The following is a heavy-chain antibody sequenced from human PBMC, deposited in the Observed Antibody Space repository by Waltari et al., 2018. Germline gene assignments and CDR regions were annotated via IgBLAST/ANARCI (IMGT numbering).Heavy chain of an antibody. CDR2: IIPIFGTA. D-gene: IGHD6-19*01. Sequence: QVQLVQSGAEVKKPGSSVTVSCKPSGGTFSSYAISWVRQAPGQGLEWMGGIIPIFGTANYAQKFQGRVTITADESTSTAYMELSSLRSEDTAVYYCARFNIAVAGTNYYYYYGMDVWGQGTTVTVSS. CDR3: ARFNIAVAGTNYYYYYGMDV. J-gene: IGHJ6*02. V-gene: IGHV1-69*01. CDR1: GGTFSSYA.